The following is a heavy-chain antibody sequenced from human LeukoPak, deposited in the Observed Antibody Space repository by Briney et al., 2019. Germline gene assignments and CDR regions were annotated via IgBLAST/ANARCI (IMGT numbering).Heavy chain of an antibody. CDR2: IYYSGST. Sequence: SEALSLTCTVSGGSISSGDYYWSWIRQPPGKGLEWIGYIYYSGSTYYNPSLKSRVTISVDTSKNQFSLKLSSVTAADTAVYYCARGVSHGAFDIWGQGTMVTVSS. CDR1: GGSISSGDYY. V-gene: IGHV4-30-4*01. J-gene: IGHJ3*02. CDR3: ARGVSHGAFDI. D-gene: IGHD3-22*01.